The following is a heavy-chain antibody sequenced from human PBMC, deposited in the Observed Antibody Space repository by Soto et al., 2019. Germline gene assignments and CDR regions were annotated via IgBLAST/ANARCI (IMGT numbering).Heavy chain of an antibody. V-gene: IGHV3-48*03. CDR1: GFIFSTFE. Sequence: ESGGGLVQPGGSLRLSCAASGFIFSTFEMNWVRQAPGTGLEWVSYISTGGFIYYADSVKGRFTISRDNAKNSLYLQMNSLRAEDTAVYYCARQIVAGHYFDYWGQGSLVTVSA. CDR3: ARQIVAGHYFDY. CDR2: ISTGGFI. J-gene: IGHJ4*02. D-gene: IGHD2-21*01.